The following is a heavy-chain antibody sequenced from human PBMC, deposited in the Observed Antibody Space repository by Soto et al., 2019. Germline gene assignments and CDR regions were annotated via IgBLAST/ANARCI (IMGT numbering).Heavy chain of an antibody. V-gene: IGHV4-30-4*01. CDR1: GGSISSGDYY. Sequence: SETLSLTCTVSGGSISSGDYYWSWIRQPPGKGLEWIGYIYYSGSSYYNPSLKSRTSISVDTSKNQFSLRLRSVTGADTAVYYCARDLGGRYYYYYYGMDVWGQGTTVTVSS. CDR3: ARDLGGRYYYYYYGMDV. CDR2: IYYSGSS. D-gene: IGHD3-16*01. J-gene: IGHJ6*01.